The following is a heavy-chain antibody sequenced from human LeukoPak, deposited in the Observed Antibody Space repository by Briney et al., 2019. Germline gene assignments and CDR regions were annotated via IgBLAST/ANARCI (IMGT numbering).Heavy chain of an antibody. D-gene: IGHD4-17*01. CDR1: GFTLSSYW. CDR2: INSDGSST. V-gene: IGHV3-74*01. J-gene: IGHJ4*02. CDR3: ARAGTTMTTYDY. Sequence: GGSLRLSCAASGFTLSSYWMHWVRQAPGKGLVWVSRINSDGSSTTYADSVKGRFTISGDNAKNTLYLQMSSLRAEDTAVYYCARAGTTMTTYDYWGQGTLVTVSS.